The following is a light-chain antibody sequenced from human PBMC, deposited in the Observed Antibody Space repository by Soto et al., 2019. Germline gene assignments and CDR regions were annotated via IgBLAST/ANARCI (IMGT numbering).Light chain of an antibody. CDR3: FSFTTTSTHV. V-gene: IGLV2-14*01. CDR1: SSDVGAYDY. CDR2: EVN. Sequence: QSALTQPASLSGSPGQSITISCTGTSSDVGAYDYVSWFQQHPGKAPNLMISEVNNRPSGVSNRFSGSMSGHTAYLTISGLQVEDEAEYFGFSFTTTSTHVFGPGTKLTVL. J-gene: IGLJ1*01.